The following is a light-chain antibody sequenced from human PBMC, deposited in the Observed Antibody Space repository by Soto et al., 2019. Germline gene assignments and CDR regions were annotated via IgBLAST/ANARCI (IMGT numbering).Light chain of an antibody. CDR3: LQHNSYPLT. CDR1: HGIRND. J-gene: IGKJ5*01. Sequence: DIQMTQSPSSLSASVGDRVTITCRASHGIRNDLGWYQQKPRKAPKRLIHAASNLESGVPSRFSGSGSGTEFTLTISSLQTEDFATYYCLQHNSYPLTFGQGTRLEIK. V-gene: IGKV1-17*01. CDR2: AAS.